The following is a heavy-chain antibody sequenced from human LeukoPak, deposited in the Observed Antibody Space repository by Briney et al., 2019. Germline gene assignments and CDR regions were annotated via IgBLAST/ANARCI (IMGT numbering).Heavy chain of an antibody. CDR1: GGSISSYY. D-gene: IGHD4-17*01. V-gene: IGHV4-59*01. CDR3: ARGSLRTTVTPFDY. J-gene: IGHJ4*02. Sequence: SETLSLTCTVSGGSISSYYWSWIRQPAGKGLEWIGYIYYSGSTNYNPSLKSRVTISVDTSKNQFSLKLSSVTAADTAVYYCARGSLRTTVTPFDYWGQGTLVTVSS. CDR2: IYYSGST.